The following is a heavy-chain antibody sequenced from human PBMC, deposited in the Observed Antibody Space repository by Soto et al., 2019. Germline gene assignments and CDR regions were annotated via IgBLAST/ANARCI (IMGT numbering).Heavy chain of an antibody. V-gene: IGHV5-51*01. CDR2: IYPGDSDT. CDR1: VYNFATYW. J-gene: IGHJ6*02. D-gene: IGHD5-18*01. Sequence: PGESLKISCKGSVYNFATYWIAWLRQLPVKGPEWMGIIYPGDSDTSYSPSFQGQVTISVDKSISTAYLQWNSLKASDTAVYYCARRGYIYGLDFWGQGTKVTVSS. CDR3: ARRGYIYGLDF.